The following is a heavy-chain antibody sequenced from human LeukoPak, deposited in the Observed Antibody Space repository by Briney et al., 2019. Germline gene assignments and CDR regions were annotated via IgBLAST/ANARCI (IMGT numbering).Heavy chain of an antibody. D-gene: IGHD6-19*01. CDR1: GGSIGSYY. V-gene: IGHV4-59*01. CDR3: ARDGVAGGFGH. J-gene: IGHJ4*02. CDR2: IHYSGST. Sequence: SETLSLTCTVSGGSIGSYYWNWIRQAPGKGLEWIGYIHYSGSTNHNSSLKSRVTISVDTSKNQYSLKLSSVTAADTAVYYCARDGVAGGFGHWGQGNLVTVSS.